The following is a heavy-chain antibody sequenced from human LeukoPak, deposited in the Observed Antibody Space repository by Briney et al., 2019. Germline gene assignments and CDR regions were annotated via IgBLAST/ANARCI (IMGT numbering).Heavy chain of an antibody. V-gene: IGHV3-23*01. CDR1: GFTFSSYG. CDR3: AKEKGLSTVTYYYYYMDV. CDR2: INTSGGST. Sequence: PGGSLRLSCAASGFTFSSYGMSWVRQAPGKGLEWVSAINTSGGSTYYADSVKGRFTISRDNSKNTLYLQMNSLRAEDTAVYYCAKEKGLSTVTYYYYYMDVWGKGTTVTVSS. J-gene: IGHJ6*03. D-gene: IGHD4-17*01.